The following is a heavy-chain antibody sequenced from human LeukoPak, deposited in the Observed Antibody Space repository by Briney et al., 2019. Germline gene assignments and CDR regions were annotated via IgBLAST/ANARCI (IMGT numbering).Heavy chain of an antibody. CDR3: ARLEGPAGVSFDP. CDR2: ISDSGVNT. Sequence: PGGSLRLSCVASGFTFSSYAMSWVRQAPGKGLEWVSAISDSGVNTYYADSVEGRFTISRDNAKNSLYLQMTSLRAEDTAVYYCARLEGPAGVSFDPWGQGTLVTVSS. J-gene: IGHJ5*02. V-gene: IGHV3-23*01. CDR1: GFTFSSYA.